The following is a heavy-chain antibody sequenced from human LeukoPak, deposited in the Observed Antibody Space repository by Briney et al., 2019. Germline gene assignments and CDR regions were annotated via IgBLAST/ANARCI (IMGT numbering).Heavy chain of an antibody. CDR1: GFTFSSHS. V-gene: IGHV3-30*18. Sequence: GGSLRLSCAASGFTFSSHSMNWVRQAPGKGLEWVAVISYDGSNKYYADSVKGRFTISRDNSKNTLYLQMNSLRAEDTAVYYCAKDRWRYCSTTSCYRPEDFWGQGTLVTVSS. CDR2: ISYDGSNK. D-gene: IGHD2-2*01. J-gene: IGHJ4*02. CDR3: AKDRWRYCSTTSCYRPEDF.